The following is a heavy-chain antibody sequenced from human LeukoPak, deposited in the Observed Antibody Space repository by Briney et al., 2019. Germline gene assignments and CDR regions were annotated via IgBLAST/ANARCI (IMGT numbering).Heavy chain of an antibody. D-gene: IGHD6-13*01. CDR1: GYTFTGYY. Sequence: GASVKVSCKASGYTFTGYYMHWVRQAPGQGLEWMGWINPNSGGTNYAQKFQGRVTMTRDTSISTAYMELSRLRSDDTAVYYCAREVIAAAGIDNWFDPWGQGTLVTVSS. CDR3: AREVIAAAGIDNWFDP. CDR2: INPNSGGT. J-gene: IGHJ5*02. V-gene: IGHV1-2*02.